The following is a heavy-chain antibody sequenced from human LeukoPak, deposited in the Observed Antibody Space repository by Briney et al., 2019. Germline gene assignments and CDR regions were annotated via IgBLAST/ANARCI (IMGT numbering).Heavy chain of an antibody. D-gene: IGHD1-26*01. CDR1: GGSISSGGYS. V-gene: IGHV4-30-2*01. CDR3: ARDKLGIVGVTGWFDP. CDR2: IYHSGST. Sequence: SETLSLTCAVSGGSISSGGYSWSWIRQPPGTGLEWIGYIYHSGSTYYNPSLKSRVTISVDRSKNQFSLKLSSVTAADTAVYYCARDKLGIVGVTGWFDPWGQGTLVTVSS. J-gene: IGHJ5*02.